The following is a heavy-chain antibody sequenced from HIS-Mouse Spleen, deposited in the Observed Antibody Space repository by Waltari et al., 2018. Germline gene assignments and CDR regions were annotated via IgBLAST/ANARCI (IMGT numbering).Heavy chain of an antibody. CDR2: IYSSGGT. CDR3: AREIPYSSSWYDWYFDL. D-gene: IGHD6-13*01. CDR1: GGSISSSSYY. V-gene: IGHV4-39*07. J-gene: IGHJ2*01. Sequence: QLQLQESGPGLVKPSETLSLTCTVSGGSISSSSYYWGWIRQPPGKGLEWIGSIYSSGGTYSNPSPKSRVTRSVDTSKNQFSLKLSAVTAADTAVYYCAREIPYSSSWYDWYFDLWGRGTLVTVSS.